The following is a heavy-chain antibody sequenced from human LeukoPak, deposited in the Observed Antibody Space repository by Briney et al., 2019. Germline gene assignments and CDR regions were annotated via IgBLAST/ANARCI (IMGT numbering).Heavy chain of an antibody. J-gene: IGHJ4*02. CDR3: ARDRGITMFGVVIIGFDS. D-gene: IGHD3-3*01. V-gene: IGHV1-2*02. Sequence: ASVKVSCKASGYTFTGYYMHWVRQAPGQGLEWMGWINPNSGGTNYTQKFQGRVTMTRDTSISTAYMELSRLRSDDTAMYYCARDRGITMFGVVIIGFDSWGQGTLVTVSS. CDR1: GYTFTGYY. CDR2: INPNSGGT.